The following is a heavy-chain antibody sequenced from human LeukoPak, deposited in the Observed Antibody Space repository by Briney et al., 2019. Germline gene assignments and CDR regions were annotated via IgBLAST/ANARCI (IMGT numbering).Heavy chain of an antibody. V-gene: IGHV3-33*01. CDR3: ARDLSFGSLDF. D-gene: IGHD1-26*01. Sequence: GGSLRLSCAASGFILSTHGMHWVRQAPGKGLEWVAGMWYDGSREDYADSVKGRFTISRDMSKNTLNLQMNSLRVEETAMFYCARDLSFGSLDFRGQGTLVTVSS. J-gene: IGHJ4*02. CDR2: MWYDGSRE. CDR1: GFILSTHG.